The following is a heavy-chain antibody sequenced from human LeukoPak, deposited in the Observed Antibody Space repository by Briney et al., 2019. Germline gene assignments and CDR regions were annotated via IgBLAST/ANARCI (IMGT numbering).Heavy chain of an antibody. CDR2: ISWNSGSI. V-gene: IGHV3-9*01. Sequence: GGSLRLSCAASGFTFDDYAMHWVRQAPGKGLEWVSGISWNSGSIGYADSVKGRFTISRDNAKNSLYLQMNSLRAGDTAVYYCARGNWFDPWGQGTLVTVSS. CDR3: ARGNWFDP. J-gene: IGHJ5*02. CDR1: GFTFDDYA.